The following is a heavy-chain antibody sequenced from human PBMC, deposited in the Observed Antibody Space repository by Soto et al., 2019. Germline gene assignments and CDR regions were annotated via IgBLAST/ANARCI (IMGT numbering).Heavy chain of an antibody. V-gene: IGHV4-59*01. D-gene: IGHD6-13*01. CDR2: IYNSGST. J-gene: IGHJ4*02. CDR1: GGSISSYY. CDR3: ARAIRAAAGPLGSGGYYVFDY. Sequence: PSETLSLTCIVSGGSISSYYWSWVRQSPGKGLEWIGYIYNSGSTSYNPSLKSRVTISVDPSKNQFSLQLSSVTAADTAIYYCARAIRAAAGPLGSGGYYVFDYWGQGTLVTVSS.